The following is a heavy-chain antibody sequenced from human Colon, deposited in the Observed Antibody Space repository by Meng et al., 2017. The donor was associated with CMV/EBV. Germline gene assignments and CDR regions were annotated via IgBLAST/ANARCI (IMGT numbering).Heavy chain of an antibody. Sequence: QVQLQESGPGLVKPSETLSLTCSVFGASITTYYWGWIRQPAGKGLEFIGRLRPTGSIDYNPSLMSRVTMSVDTSKNQLSLNLKSVTAADTAVYYCVRAAARGVPVDHWGQGMLVTVSS. V-gene: IGHV4-4*07. CDR1: GASITTYY. CDR2: LRPTGSI. D-gene: IGHD3-10*01. J-gene: IGHJ4*02. CDR3: VRAAARGVPVDH.